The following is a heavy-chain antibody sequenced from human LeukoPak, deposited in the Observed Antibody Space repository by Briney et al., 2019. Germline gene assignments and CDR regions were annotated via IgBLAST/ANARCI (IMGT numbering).Heavy chain of an antibody. D-gene: IGHD6-6*01. J-gene: IGHJ5*02. CDR2: ITPIFGTA. V-gene: IGHV1-69*05. CDR3: ARGGAARLFSWFDP. Sequence: SVKVSCRASGGTFSSYAISWVRQAPGQGLEWMGGITPIFGTANYAQKFQGRVTITTDESTSTAYMELSSLRSEDTAVYYCARGGAARLFSWFDPWGQGTLVTVSS. CDR1: GGTFSSYA.